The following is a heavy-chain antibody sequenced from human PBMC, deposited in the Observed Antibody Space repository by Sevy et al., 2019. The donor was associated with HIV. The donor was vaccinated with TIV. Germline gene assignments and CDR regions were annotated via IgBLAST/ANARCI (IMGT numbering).Heavy chain of an antibody. D-gene: IGHD3-10*01. J-gene: IGHJ6*02. V-gene: IGHV3-30-3*01. CDR3: ASEGFYYYGSGSYYNAPHYYYGMDV. Sequence: GGSLRLSCAASGFTFSSYAMHWVRQAPGKGLEWVAVISYDGSNKYYADSVKGRFTISRDNSKNTLYLEMNSLRAEDTAVYYCASEGFYYYGSGSYYNAPHYYYGMDVWGQGTTVTVSS. CDR1: GFTFSSYA. CDR2: ISYDGSNK.